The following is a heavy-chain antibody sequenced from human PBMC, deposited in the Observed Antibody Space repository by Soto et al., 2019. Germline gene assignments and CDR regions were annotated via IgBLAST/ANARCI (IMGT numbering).Heavy chain of an antibody. CDR2: IHSDGSST. J-gene: IGHJ3*01. Sequence: DVQLVESGGGSVQPGGSLSLSCAATGFTFSYYWMHWVRQAPGKGLVWVSRIHSDGSSTTDADSVKGRFTISRDNAKNTLYLQTNSLRAEDTAVYYCARGQWGAFDLWGQGTMVTVAS. V-gene: IGHV3-74*01. CDR1: GFTFSYYW. D-gene: IGHD1-26*01. CDR3: ARGQWGAFDL.